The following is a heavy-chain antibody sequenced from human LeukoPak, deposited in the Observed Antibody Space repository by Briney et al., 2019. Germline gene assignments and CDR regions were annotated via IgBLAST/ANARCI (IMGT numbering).Heavy chain of an antibody. J-gene: IGHJ4*02. CDR2: IYDSGST. V-gene: IGHV4-59*08. D-gene: IGHD6-13*01. CDR3: ASRQELAPYYFDY. CDR1: GGSISSYY. Sequence: SVSLSLTCTVSGGSISSYYWSWIRQTPGKGLEWIGDIYDSGSTNYHPSLKSRVTISVDTSTNQFSLKLSSVTAADTAVYYCASRQELAPYYFDYWGQGTLVTVSS.